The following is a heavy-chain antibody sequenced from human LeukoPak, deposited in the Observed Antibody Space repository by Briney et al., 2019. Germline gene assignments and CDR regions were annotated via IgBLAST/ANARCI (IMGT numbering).Heavy chain of an antibody. Sequence: PGGSLRLSCAASGFTFTTYWMGWVRQAPAKGLEWVANIKQDGSEQYYVDSVKGRFTISRDNAKNSLSLQMNSLRAEDTAVYYCARPLMYYYGSETYFWFDPWGQGTLVTVSS. CDR3: ARPLMYYYGSETYFWFDP. V-gene: IGHV3-7*01. J-gene: IGHJ5*02. CDR1: GFTFTTYW. CDR2: IKQDGSEQ. D-gene: IGHD3-10*01.